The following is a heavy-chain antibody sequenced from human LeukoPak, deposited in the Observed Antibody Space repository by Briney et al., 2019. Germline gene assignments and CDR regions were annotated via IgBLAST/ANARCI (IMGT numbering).Heavy chain of an antibody. CDR2: IYYSGST. D-gene: IGHD6-13*01. Sequence: SETLSLTCTVSGGSIGSYYWSWIRQPPGKGLEWIGYIYYSGSTNYNPSLKSRVTISVDTSKNQFSLKLSSVTAADTAVYYCARRRSSSFLDYWGQGTLVTVSS. CDR3: ARRRSSSFLDY. J-gene: IGHJ4*02. CDR1: GGSIGSYY. V-gene: IGHV4-59*08.